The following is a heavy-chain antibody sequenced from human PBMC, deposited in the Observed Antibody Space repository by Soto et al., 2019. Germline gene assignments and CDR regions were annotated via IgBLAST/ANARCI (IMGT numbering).Heavy chain of an antibody. D-gene: IGHD6-13*01. J-gene: IGHJ4*02. CDR2: IVVGSGNT. CDR1: GFTFTSSA. Sequence: SVKVSCKASGFTFTSSAMQWVRQARGQRLEWIGWIVVGSGNTNYAQKLQERVTITRDMSTSTAYMELSSLRSEDTAVYYCAANSRQQLVLDYWGQGTLVTVSS. V-gene: IGHV1-58*02. CDR3: AANSRQQLVLDY.